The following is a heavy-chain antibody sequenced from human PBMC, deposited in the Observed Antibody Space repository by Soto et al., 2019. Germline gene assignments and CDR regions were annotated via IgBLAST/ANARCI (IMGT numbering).Heavy chain of an antibody. CDR2: MSSSGSSI. CDR1: GFTFSGYY. Sequence: QVQLVESGGGVVKPGGSLRLSCAASGFTFSGYYMSWIRQAPGKGLEWVSYMSSSGSSIYYADSVKGRFTISRDNAKNSLFLQMNSLKTEDTAVYYCVRATYFSDSSGYTRCFDYWGQGTLVTVSS. D-gene: IGHD3-22*01. CDR3: VRATYFSDSSGYTRCFDY. V-gene: IGHV3-11*01. J-gene: IGHJ4*02.